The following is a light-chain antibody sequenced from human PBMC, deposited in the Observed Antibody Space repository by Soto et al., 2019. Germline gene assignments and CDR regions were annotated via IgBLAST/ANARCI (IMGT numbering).Light chain of an antibody. J-gene: IGLJ2*01. Sequence: QSALTQPASVSGSPGQSITISCIGTSSDVGGYNFVSWYQQHPGKAPKLMIYEVSNRPSGVSSRFAGSKSGNTASLTISGLQAEDEAAYYCFSYRSTGILLFGGGTKLTVL. V-gene: IGLV2-14*01. CDR3: FSYRSTGILL. CDR1: SSDVGGYNF. CDR2: EVS.